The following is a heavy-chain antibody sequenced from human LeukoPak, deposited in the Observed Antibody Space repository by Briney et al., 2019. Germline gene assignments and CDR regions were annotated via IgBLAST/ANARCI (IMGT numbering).Heavy chain of an antibody. V-gene: IGHV4-59*01. CDR3: ARDLTGTTYVDY. Sequence: PSETLSLTCTVSGGSISSYYWSWIRQPPGKGLEWIGYIYYSGSTNCNPSLKSRVTISVDTSKNQFSLKLSSVTAADTAVYYCARDLTGTTYVDYWGQGTLVTVSS. CDR1: GGSISSYY. CDR2: IYYSGST. D-gene: IGHD1-7*01. J-gene: IGHJ4*02.